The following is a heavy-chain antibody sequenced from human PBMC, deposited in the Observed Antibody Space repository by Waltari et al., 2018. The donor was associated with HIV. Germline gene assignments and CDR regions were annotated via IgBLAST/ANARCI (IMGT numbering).Heavy chain of an antibody. V-gene: IGHV3-48*01. CDR2: ISSRSSTI. J-gene: IGHJ4*02. Sequence: EVQLVESGGGLVQPGGSVRLSCAASGFPFRSDSMNWVRQATGEGLEVVAYISSRSSTIYYADSVKGRFTISRDNAKNSLYLQMNILRAEDTAVYYCARVPGASAGVDYWGQGTLVTVSS. CDR3: ARVPGASAGVDY. CDR1: GFPFRSDS. D-gene: IGHD6-19*01.